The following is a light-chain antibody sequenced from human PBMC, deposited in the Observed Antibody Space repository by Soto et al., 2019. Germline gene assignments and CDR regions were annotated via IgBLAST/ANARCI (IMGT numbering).Light chain of an antibody. CDR1: QSVSSSF. Sequence: EIVLTQSPDTLSLSPGERATLSCRAIQSVSSSFLAWYHQKPGQAPRLLIYRASSRATGIPDRFTGSGSGTDFTLTISRLEPEDFAVYYCQQYESSPLTFGGGTKVEIK. CDR2: RAS. CDR3: QQYESSPLT. J-gene: IGKJ4*01. V-gene: IGKV3-20*01.